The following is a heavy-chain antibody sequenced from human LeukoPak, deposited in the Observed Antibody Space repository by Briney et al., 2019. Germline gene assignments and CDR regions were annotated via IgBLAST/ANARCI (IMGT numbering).Heavy chain of an antibody. CDR1: GGSISSYY. Sequence: SETLSLTCTVSGGSISSYYWSWIRQPPGKGLEWIGYIYYSGSTNYNPSLKSRVTISVDTSENQFSLKLSSVTAADTAVYYCAREAYGSGSRHSYYYYGMDVWGKGTTVTASS. D-gene: IGHD3-10*01. V-gene: IGHV4-59*01. CDR3: AREAYGSGSRHSYYYYGMDV. J-gene: IGHJ6*04. CDR2: IYYSGST.